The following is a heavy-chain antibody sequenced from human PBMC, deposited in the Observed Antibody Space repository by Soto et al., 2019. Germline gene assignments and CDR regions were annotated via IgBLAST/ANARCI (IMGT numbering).Heavy chain of an antibody. Sequence: ASVKVSCKASGYTFTSYDINWVRQATGQGLEWMGWMNPNSGNTGYAQKFQSRVTMTRNTSISTAYMELSSLRSEDTAVYYCARGPFTMVRGVIITNFDYWGQGTLVTVSS. CDR1: GYTFTSYD. V-gene: IGHV1-8*01. D-gene: IGHD3-10*01. J-gene: IGHJ4*02. CDR3: ARGPFTMVRGVIITNFDY. CDR2: MNPNSGNT.